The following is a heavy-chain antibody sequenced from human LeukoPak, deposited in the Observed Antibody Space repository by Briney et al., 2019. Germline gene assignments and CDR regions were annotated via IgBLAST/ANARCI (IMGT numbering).Heavy chain of an antibody. CDR3: ARVTGVYTNSQWMDV. D-gene: IGHD4-11*01. CDR2: INTNTGNP. V-gene: IGHV7-4-1*02. J-gene: IGHJ6*02. Sequence: VASVKVSCKASGYTFTSYGITWVRQAPGQGLERMGWINTNTGNPTYAQGFTGRFVFSLDTSVSTAYLQISSLKAEDTAVYYCARVTGVYTNSQWMDVWGQGTTVTVSS. CDR1: GYTFTSYG.